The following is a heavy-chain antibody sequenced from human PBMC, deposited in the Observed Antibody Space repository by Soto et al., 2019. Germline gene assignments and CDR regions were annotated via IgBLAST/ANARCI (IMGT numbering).Heavy chain of an antibody. CDR1: GFTVSSNY. J-gene: IGHJ4*02. Sequence: EVQLVESGGGLVQPGGSLRLSCAASGFTVSSNYMSWVRQAPGKGLEWVSVIYSGGNTYYADSVKGRFTISRDNSKNTLYLQMNSLRAEDRAVYYCARRGYCSGGSCFWRKYYFDYWGQGTLVTVSS. CDR2: IYSGGNT. CDR3: ARRGYCSGGSCFWRKYYFDY. V-gene: IGHV3-66*04. D-gene: IGHD2-15*01.